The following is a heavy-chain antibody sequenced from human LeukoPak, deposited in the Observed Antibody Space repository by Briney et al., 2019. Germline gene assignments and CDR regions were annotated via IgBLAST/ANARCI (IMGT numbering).Heavy chain of an antibody. CDR2: IYYSGST. CDR1: GGSISSYY. J-gene: IGHJ6*03. CDR3: ARGRSGYYPLSRTYYYYFYMDV. V-gene: IGHV4-59*12. D-gene: IGHD3-3*01. Sequence: KTSETLSLTCTVSGGSISSYYWSWIRQPPGKGLEWIGYIYYSGSTNYNPSLKSRVTISVDTSKNQFSLKLSSVTAADTAVYYCARGRSGYYPLSRTYYYYFYMDVWGKGTTVTVSS.